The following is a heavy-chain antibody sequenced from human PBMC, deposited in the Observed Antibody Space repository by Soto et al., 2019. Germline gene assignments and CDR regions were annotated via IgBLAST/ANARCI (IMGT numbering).Heavy chain of an antibody. J-gene: IGHJ5*02. CDR1: GFTVSSNY. CDR2: IYSGGST. CDR3: ARQYSSSRPTDNWFDP. Sequence: GGSLRLSCAASGFTVSSNYMSWVRQAPGKGLEWVSVIYSGGSTYYADSVNGRFTISRDNSKNTLYLQMNSLRAEDTAVYYCARQYSSSRPTDNWFDPWGQGTLVTVSS. D-gene: IGHD6-13*01. V-gene: IGHV3-66*04.